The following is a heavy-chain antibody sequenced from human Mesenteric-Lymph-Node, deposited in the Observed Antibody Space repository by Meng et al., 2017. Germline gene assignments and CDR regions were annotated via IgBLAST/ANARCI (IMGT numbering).Heavy chain of an antibody. CDR3: ARDYFHYYGMDL. CDR2: ISSSSSYI. V-gene: IGHV3-21*01. J-gene: IGHJ6*02. Sequence: GESLKISCAASGFTFSSYSMNWVRQAPGKGLEWVSSISSSSSYIYYADSVKGRFTISRDNAKNSLYLQMNSLRAEDTAVYYCARDYFHYYGMDLWGQGTTVTVSS. CDR1: GFTFSSYS.